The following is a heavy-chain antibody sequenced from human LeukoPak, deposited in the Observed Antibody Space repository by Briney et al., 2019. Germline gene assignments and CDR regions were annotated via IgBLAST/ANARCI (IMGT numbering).Heavy chain of an antibody. CDR3: AKDQEAVAGTGFDY. CDR1: RFTFSTYA. Sequence: GGSLRLSCAASRFTFSTYAMSWVRQAPGKGLEWVSALSGSGDKTFYADSVKGRFTISRDNSKNTLYLQMNSLRAEDTAVYYCAKDQEAVAGTGFDYWGQGTLVTVSS. J-gene: IGHJ4*02. CDR2: LSGSGDKT. V-gene: IGHV3-23*01. D-gene: IGHD6-19*01.